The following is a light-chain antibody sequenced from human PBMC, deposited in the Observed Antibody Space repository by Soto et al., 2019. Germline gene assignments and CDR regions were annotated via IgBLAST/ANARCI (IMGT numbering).Light chain of an antibody. J-gene: IGKJ4*01. CDR1: QSVSSN. Sequence: EIVMTQSPATLSVSPGERATLSCRASQSVSSNLAWYQQKPGQAPRLLMYGTSTRATDIPPRFSGSGSGTEFTLTISSLQSEDFAVYYCQQYDKWPPVTVGGGTKVDIK. CDR3: QQYDKWPPVT. V-gene: IGKV3-15*01. CDR2: GTS.